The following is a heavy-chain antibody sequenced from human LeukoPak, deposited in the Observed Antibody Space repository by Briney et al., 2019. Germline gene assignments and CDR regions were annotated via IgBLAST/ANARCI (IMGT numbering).Heavy chain of an antibody. CDR2: IESKTDGGTT. CDR1: GFSFSDAW. CDR3: GVFDSSGYYYVY. D-gene: IGHD3-22*01. V-gene: IGHV3-15*04. Sequence: GGSLRLSCAASGFSFSDAWMSWVRQIPGKGLEWVGRIESKTDGGTTDYAAPVKGRFTISRDDSTNTLYLQMNSLRAEDTAVYYCGVFDSSGYYYVYWGQGTLVTVSS. J-gene: IGHJ4*02.